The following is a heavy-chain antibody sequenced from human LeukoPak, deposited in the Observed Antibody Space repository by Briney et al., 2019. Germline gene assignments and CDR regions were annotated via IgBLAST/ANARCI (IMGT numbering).Heavy chain of an antibody. Sequence: GGSLRLSCAASGFTFSSYWMTWVGQAPGKGLEWVANIKHNGDELNYVGSVEGRFTISRDNAKNSLELHMTSLRAEDTAVYYCARELRTFDSWGQGTLVTVSS. D-gene: IGHD3-16*01. CDR3: ARELRTFDS. CDR2: IKHNGDEL. J-gene: IGHJ4*02. CDR1: GFTFSSYW. V-gene: IGHV3-7*01.